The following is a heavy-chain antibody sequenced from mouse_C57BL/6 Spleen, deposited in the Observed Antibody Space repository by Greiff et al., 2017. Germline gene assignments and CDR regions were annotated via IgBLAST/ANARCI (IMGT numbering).Heavy chain of an antibody. CDR1: GFSLSTSGMG. CDR2: IYWDDDK. CDR3: ARRITHYYARDY. J-gene: IGHJ4*01. D-gene: IGHD1-1*01. Sequence: QVTLKVSGPGILQSSQTLSLTCSSSGFSLSTSGMGVSWIRQPSGKGLEWLAHIYWDDDKRYNPSRNSRLTISKHTSRNQVFLKITSVDTADTATSDCARRITHYYARDYWGQGTSVTVSS. V-gene: IGHV8-12*01.